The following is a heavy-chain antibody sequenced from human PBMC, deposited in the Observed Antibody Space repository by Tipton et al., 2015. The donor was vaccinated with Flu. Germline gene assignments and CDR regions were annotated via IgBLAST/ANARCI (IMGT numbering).Heavy chain of an antibody. CDR3: AKDNDPSNVPHF. D-gene: IGHD1-1*01. CDR1: GFTFSNYG. Sequence: GSLRLSCVASGFTFSNYGLHWVRQAPGKRLGWVALIRHYVTNTYYVDSVRGRFTISRDNSKNTVYLQMNNLRGEETAVYYCAKDNDPSNVPHFWGQGSLFTVSS. CDR2: IRHYVTNT. J-gene: IGHJ4*02. V-gene: IGHV3-30*02.